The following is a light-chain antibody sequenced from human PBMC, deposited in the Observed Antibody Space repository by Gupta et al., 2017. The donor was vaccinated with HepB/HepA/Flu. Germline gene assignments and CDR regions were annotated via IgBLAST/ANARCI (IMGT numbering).Light chain of an antibody. CDR2: KAS. CDR3: QQDNSYPWT. CDR1: QSISSW. V-gene: IGKV1-5*03. J-gene: IGKJ1*01. Sequence: DIQMTQSPSTLSASVGDRVTITCRASQSISSWLAWYQQKPGKAPKLLIYKASSLESGVPSRFSGSGSGTEFTLTISCLQPDDFATYYCQQDNSYPWTFGQGTKVEIK.